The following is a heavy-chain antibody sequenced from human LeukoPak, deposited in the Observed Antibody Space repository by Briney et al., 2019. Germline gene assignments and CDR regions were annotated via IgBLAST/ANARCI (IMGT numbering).Heavy chain of an antibody. CDR3: ARDLGYSSGHPFDY. CDR1: GFTFSTYG. Sequence: GRSLRLSCAAPGFTFSTYGMHWVRQAPAKGLEWVALKWYDGSNKDYADSVKSRFTISRDNSKNTLYLQMNSLRAEDTALYYCARDLGYSSGHPFDYWGQGTLVTVSS. D-gene: IGHD6-19*01. CDR2: KWYDGSNK. J-gene: IGHJ4*02. V-gene: IGHV3-33*01.